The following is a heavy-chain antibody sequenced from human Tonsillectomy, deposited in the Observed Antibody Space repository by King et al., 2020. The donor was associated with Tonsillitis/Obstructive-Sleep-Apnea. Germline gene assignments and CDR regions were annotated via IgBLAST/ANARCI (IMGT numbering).Heavy chain of an antibody. CDR3: AKVSCSGGQLVFDY. CDR1: GFTFDNYA. J-gene: IGHJ4*02. D-gene: IGHD1-14*01. CDR2: INWNSGSI. V-gene: IGHV3-9*01. Sequence: QLVQSGGGLVQPGRSLRLSCAASGFTFDNYAMHWVRQAPGKGLEWVGGINWNSGSIDYADSVKGSFTISRDNAKNSLYLQMNSLRAEDTALYHCAKVSCSGGQLVFDYWGQGALVTVSS.